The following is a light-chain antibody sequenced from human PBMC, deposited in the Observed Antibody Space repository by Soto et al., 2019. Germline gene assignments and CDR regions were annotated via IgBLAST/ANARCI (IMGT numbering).Light chain of an antibody. V-gene: IGKV1-9*01. CDR2: AAS. CDR1: QGISSY. Sequence: DIQLTQSPSFLSASVGDRVTITCRASQGISSYLAWYQQKPGKPPKLLLYAASTLQSGVPPRFSGSGSGTEFTLTMSSLQPEDFATYYSQPGGTFGPGTKVDI. J-gene: IGKJ3*01. CDR3: QPGGT.